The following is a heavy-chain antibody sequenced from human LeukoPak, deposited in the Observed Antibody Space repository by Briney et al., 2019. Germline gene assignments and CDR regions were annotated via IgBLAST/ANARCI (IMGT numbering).Heavy chain of an antibody. V-gene: IGHV4-59*01. D-gene: IGHD2-21*02. CDR2: YSGST. Sequence: YSGSTNYNPSLKSRVTISVDTSKNQFSLKLSSVTAADTAVYYCARVKLGYCGGDCYRAFDIWGQGTMVTVSS. CDR3: ARVKLGYCGGDCYRAFDI. J-gene: IGHJ3*02.